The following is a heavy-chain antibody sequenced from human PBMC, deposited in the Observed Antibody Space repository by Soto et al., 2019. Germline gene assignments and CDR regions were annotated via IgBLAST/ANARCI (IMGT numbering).Heavy chain of an antibody. J-gene: IGHJ5*02. CDR2: IYYSGST. D-gene: IGHD5-18*01. CDR1: GGSISSSSYY. V-gene: IGHV4-39*01. Sequence: SETLSLTCTVSGGSISSSSYYWGWIRQPPGKGLEWIGSIYYSGSTYYNPSLKSRVTISVDTSKNQFSLKLSSVTAADTAVYYCARTWIQLCLLDSSSYKYNGFDPWGQGTRVTVSS. CDR3: ARTWIQLCLLDSSSYKYNGFDP.